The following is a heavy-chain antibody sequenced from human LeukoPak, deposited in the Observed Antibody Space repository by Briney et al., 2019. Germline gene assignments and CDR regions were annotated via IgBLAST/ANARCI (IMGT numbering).Heavy chain of an antibody. Sequence: GGSLRFSCAAYGFTFCSFGIHWVRQAPGKGLEWVAFIRYDGSNKYYTDSVKGRFTISRDNSKNTLYLQMNSLRAEDTAVYYCAKGRGWEASYYYYYMDVWGKGTTVTISS. V-gene: IGHV3-30*02. J-gene: IGHJ6*03. CDR1: GFTFCSFG. D-gene: IGHD1-26*01. CDR2: IRYDGSNK. CDR3: AKGRGWEASYYYYYMDV.